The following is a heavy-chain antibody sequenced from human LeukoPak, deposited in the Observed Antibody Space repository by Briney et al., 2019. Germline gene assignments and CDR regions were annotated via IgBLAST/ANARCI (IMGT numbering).Heavy chain of an antibody. CDR1: GYTFTGYY. J-gene: IGHJ5*02. V-gene: IGHV1-2*06. Sequence: ASVKVSCKASGYTFTGYYIIWVRQAPGQGLKWMGRINPNSGGTQYAQEFQGRVTMTRDTSISTAYMELSRLRSDDTAVYYCARGYCSGGGCYSVENWFDPWGQGTLVTVSS. D-gene: IGHD2-15*01. CDR2: INPNSGGT. CDR3: ARGYCSGGGCYSVENWFDP.